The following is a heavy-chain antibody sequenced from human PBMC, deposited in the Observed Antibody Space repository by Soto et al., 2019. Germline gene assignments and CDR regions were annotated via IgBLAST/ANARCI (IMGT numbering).Heavy chain of an antibody. CDR2: IYATGTT. D-gene: IGHD1-1*01. Sequence: QVQLQESGPGLVKPSETLSLTCTVSGASISGFYWSWIRKSAGKGLEWIGSIYATGTTDYNPSLKRRVMVSVDTSTKQFSLKLRSATAADTAVYYCVRDGTKTLRDWFDPWGPGISVTVSS. CDR1: GASISGFY. J-gene: IGHJ5*02. V-gene: IGHV4-4*07. CDR3: VRDGTKTLRDWFDP.